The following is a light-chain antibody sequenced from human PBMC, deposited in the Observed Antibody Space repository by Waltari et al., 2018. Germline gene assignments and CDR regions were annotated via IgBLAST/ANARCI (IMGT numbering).Light chain of an antibody. V-gene: IGLV1-51*01. J-gene: IGLJ2*01. Sequence: QSVLTQPPSVSAAPGQKVTISCSGTGSNIGNNFVSWYRQLPGTAPKLLIYDNNKRPSGIPDRFSGSKSGTSATLGITGLQTGDEADYYCGTWDTDLSVVFGGGTKLTVL. CDR3: GTWDTDLSVV. CDR2: DNN. CDR1: GSNIGNNF.